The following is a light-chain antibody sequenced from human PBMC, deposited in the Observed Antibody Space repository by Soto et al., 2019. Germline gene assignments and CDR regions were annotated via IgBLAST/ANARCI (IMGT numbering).Light chain of an antibody. CDR2: NAS. Sequence: DIQMTQSPSTLSGSVGDRVTITCRASQTISSWLAWYQQKPGKAPKHLIYNASNLKSGVPSRFSGSGSGTEFTLTISSLQPDDFATYYCQHYNSYTEAFGQGTKVDIK. CDR3: QHYNSYTEA. CDR1: QTISSW. J-gene: IGKJ1*01. V-gene: IGKV1-5*03.